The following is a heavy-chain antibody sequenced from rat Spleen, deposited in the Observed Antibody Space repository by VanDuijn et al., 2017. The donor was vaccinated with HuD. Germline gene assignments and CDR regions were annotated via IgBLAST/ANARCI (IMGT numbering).Heavy chain of an antibody. CDR3: AREGYNSGYYFDY. Sequence: QVQLQQSGAELTKPGSSVKISCKASGYTFTSYDISWIKQRPGQALEWIGVINPGSGGTGYKEKFKGKATLTVDKSSSTAFMQISSLTPEDTAVYFCAREGYNSGYYFDYWGQGVMVTVSS. V-gene: IGHV1-60*01. CDR2: INPGSGGT. D-gene: IGHD4-3*01. CDR1: GYTFTSYD. J-gene: IGHJ2*01.